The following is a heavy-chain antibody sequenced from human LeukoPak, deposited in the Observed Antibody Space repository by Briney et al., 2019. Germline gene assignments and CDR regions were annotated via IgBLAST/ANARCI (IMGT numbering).Heavy chain of an antibody. CDR3: ARGSTLIRGFDY. CDR2: IFYSGSA. V-gene: IGHV4-31*03. Sequence: SETLSLTRTVSGGSISSGDYYWNWIRQHPEKSLEWIGYIFYSGSAYYNPSLKSRVTISVDTSKNQFSLKLSSVTAADTAVYYCARGSTLIRGFDYWGQGTLVTVSS. D-gene: IGHD3-10*01. CDR1: GGSISSGDYY. J-gene: IGHJ4*02.